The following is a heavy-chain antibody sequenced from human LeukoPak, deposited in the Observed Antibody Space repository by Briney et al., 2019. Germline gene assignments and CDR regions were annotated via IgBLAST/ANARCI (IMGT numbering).Heavy chain of an antibody. CDR1: GGSISSYY. Sequence: PSETLSLTCTVSGGSISSYYWSWIRQPPGKGLEWIGYIYYSGSTNYNPSLKSRVTISVDTSKNQFSLKLSSVTAADTAVYYCARDRGQNWNYVYWGQGTLVTVSS. D-gene: IGHD1-7*01. V-gene: IGHV4-59*01. J-gene: IGHJ4*02. CDR3: ARDRGQNWNYVY. CDR2: IYYSGST.